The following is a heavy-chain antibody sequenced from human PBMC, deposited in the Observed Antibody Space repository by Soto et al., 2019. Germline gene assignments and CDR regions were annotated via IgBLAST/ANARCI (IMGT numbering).Heavy chain of an antibody. J-gene: IGHJ4*02. CDR2: IIPIFGTA. CDR1: GGTFSSYA. V-gene: IGHV1-69*01. CDR3: GRTGGITLYYDSSGYYSSAVFDY. Sequence: QVQLVQSGAEVKKPGSSVKVSCKASGGTFSSYAISWVRQAPGQGLEWMGGIIPIFGTANYAQKFQGRVTITADESTSRAYMEVSSVRSEDRAVYYCGRTGGITLYYDSSGYYSSAVFDYGGQGTLVTVS. D-gene: IGHD3-22*01.